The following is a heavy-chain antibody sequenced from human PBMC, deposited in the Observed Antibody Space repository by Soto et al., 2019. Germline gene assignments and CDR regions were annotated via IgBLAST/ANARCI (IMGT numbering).Heavy chain of an antibody. CDR2: ISYDGSNK. CDR1: GFTFSSYA. D-gene: IGHD2-2*01. J-gene: IGHJ6*02. Sequence: GGSLRLSCAASGFTFSSYAMHWVRQAPGKGLEWVAVISYDGSNKYYADSVKGRFTISRDNSKNTLYLQMNSLRAEDTAVYYCARDLVVVVPAATKGSYDYYYGMDVWGQGTTVTVSS. CDR3: ARDLVVVVPAATKGSYDYYYGMDV. V-gene: IGHV3-30-3*01.